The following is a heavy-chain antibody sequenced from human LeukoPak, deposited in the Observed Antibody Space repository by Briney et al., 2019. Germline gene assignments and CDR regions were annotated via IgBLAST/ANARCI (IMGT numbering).Heavy chain of an antibody. D-gene: IGHD2-15*01. V-gene: IGHV3-7*01. CDR3: ARRSDWDGGTYYRHFDA. Sequence: GGSLRLSCAASGFTLSGHWMTWVRQAPGKGLEWVANIKKDGSEKFYVDSVKGRFTISRDNDKNPVNLQMNSLRAEDTAVYYCARRSDWDGGTYYRHFDAWGQGTLVTVSS. J-gene: IGHJ5*02. CDR2: IKKDGSEK. CDR1: GFTLSGHW.